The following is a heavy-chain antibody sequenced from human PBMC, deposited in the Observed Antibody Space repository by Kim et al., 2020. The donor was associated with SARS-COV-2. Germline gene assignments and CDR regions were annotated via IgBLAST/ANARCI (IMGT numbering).Heavy chain of an antibody. CDR3: GRNGVYLDV. CDR1: GASINNNY. J-gene: IGHJ6*03. V-gene: IGHV4-59*08. D-gene: IGHD2-8*01. Sequence: SETLSLTCTVSGASINNNYWTWIRQSPEKVLEWIGYIHSTGTTEYNPSLEGRVTLSIDTSMNQFSLTLRSVTAADTAMYFCGRNGVYLDVWGKGTTFTVSS. CDR2: IHSTGTT.